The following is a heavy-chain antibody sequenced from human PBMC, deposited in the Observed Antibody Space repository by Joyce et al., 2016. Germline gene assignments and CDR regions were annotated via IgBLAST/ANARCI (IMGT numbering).Heavy chain of an antibody. V-gene: IGHV3-33*01. CDR3: ARDGDFVAAAGSDY. J-gene: IGHJ4*02. CDR2: RWYDGSDK. D-gene: IGHD6-13*01. Sequence: QVPLVESGGGVVQPGGSLRLSCAAAGFRFSSYGMQWVRQASGKGLEWVADRWYDGSDKYYADSVKGRFTISRDNTKNTLYRQMNSLRAEDTAVYYCARDGDFVAAAGSDYWGQGTLVTVSS. CDR1: GFRFSSYG.